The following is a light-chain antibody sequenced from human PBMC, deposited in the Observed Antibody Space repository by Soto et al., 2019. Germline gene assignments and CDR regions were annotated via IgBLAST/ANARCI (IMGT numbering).Light chain of an antibody. CDR3: CSYAGSYTYVV. Sequence: QSALTQPRSVSGSPGQSVTISCTGTSSDVGDYNYVSWYQQHPGKAPKLMIYDVSKRPSGVHDRFSGSKSGNTASLTISGLQADDEADYYCCSYAGSYTYVVFGGGTKLTVL. J-gene: IGLJ2*01. CDR2: DVS. CDR1: SSDVGDYNY. V-gene: IGLV2-11*01.